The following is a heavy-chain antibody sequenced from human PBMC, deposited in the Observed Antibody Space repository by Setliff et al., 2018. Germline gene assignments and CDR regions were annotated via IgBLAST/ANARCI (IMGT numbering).Heavy chain of an antibody. D-gene: IGHD5-12*01. V-gene: IGHV4-61*02. CDR1: GGSVNSGYDN. CDR2: IYTSWST. J-gene: IGHJ4*02. CDR3: ARGGTFRYFDF. Sequence: SETLSLTCTVSGGSVNSGYDNWNWLRQPAGKGLEWIGRIYTSWSTNYNPSLKGRATLSIDASKNQFSLKLSSVTAADTAVYYCARGGTFRYFDFWGQGAPVTVSS.